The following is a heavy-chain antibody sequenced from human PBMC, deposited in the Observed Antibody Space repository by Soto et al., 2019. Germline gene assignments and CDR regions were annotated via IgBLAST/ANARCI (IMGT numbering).Heavy chain of an antibody. D-gene: IGHD3-10*01. CDR1: GFTFSSDW. J-gene: IGHJ5*02. CDR3: AKSAMVRGGGWFDP. CDR2: INTDGSDT. Sequence: GGSLRLSCAASGFTFSSDWMHWVRQAPGKGLVWVSRINTDGSDTSYADSVKGRFTISRDNAKNMLYLQMNSLRAEDTAVYYCAKSAMVRGGGWFDPWGQRTLVTVSS. V-gene: IGHV3-74*01.